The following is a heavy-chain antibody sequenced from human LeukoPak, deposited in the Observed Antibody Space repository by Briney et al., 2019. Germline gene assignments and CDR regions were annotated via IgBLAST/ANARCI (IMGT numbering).Heavy chain of an antibody. Sequence: SETLSLTCAVYGGSFSGYYWSWIRQPPGKGLEWIGEINHSGSTNYNPSLKSRVTISVDTSKDQFSLKLSSVTAADTAVYYCARARTPRDYYYYYGMDVWGQGTTVTVSS. V-gene: IGHV4-34*01. J-gene: IGHJ6*02. CDR2: INHSGST. CDR3: ARARTPRDYYYYYGMDV. CDR1: GGSFSGYY. D-gene: IGHD3-10*01.